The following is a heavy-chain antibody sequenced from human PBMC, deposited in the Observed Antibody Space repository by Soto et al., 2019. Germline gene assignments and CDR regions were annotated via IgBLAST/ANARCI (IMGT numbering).Heavy chain of an antibody. CDR2: ISTDGSVR. CDR3: AKRGNCGDRHCYYFDY. Sequence: QVQLVDSGGGVVQPGESLRLSCAASGFTFSSYGMHWVRQAPGKGLEWVAAISTDGSVRYYVDSVKGRFTISRDNSKNPLYMQMNSLRAEDTAVYYCAKRGNCGDRHCYYFDYWGRGTLVTVSS. J-gene: IGHJ4*02. V-gene: IGHV3-30*18. D-gene: IGHD2-21*01. CDR1: GFTFSSYG.